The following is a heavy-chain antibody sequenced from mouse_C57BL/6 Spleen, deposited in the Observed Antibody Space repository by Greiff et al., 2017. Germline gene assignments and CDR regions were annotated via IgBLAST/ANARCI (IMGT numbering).Heavy chain of an antibody. D-gene: IGHD1-1*01. Sequence: VQLQQSGAELVKPGASVKISCKASGYAFSSYWMNWVKQRPGKGLEWIGQIYPGDGDTNYNGKFKGKATLTADKSSSTAYMQLSSLTSEDSAVYFCARSETVRVPDYWGQGTTLTVSS. V-gene: IGHV1-80*01. CDR2: IYPGDGDT. CDR3: ARSETVRVPDY. J-gene: IGHJ2*01. CDR1: GYAFSSYW.